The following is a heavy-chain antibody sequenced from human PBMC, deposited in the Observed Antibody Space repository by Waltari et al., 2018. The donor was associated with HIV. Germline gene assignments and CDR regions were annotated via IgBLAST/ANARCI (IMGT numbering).Heavy chain of an antibody. D-gene: IGHD1-26*01. Sequence: EVQLVESGGGLVQPGGSLRLSCAASGFTFSGYSMNWVRQAPGKGLGWVSFISRGDSTKYYADSVKGRFTISRDNAKNSLYLQMNSLRAEDTAVYYCARVRGSYHNDNWGQGTLVTVSS. J-gene: IGHJ4*02. CDR2: ISRGDSTK. CDR3: ARVRGSYHNDN. V-gene: IGHV3-48*01. CDR1: GFTFSGYS.